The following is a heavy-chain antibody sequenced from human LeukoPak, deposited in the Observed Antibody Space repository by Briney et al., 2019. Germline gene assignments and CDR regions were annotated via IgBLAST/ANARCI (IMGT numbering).Heavy chain of an antibody. CDR2: ISGSGGST. J-gene: IGHJ4*02. CDR1: GFTFSSYA. V-gene: IGHV3-23*01. CDR3: ANIAVAGSHFDY. D-gene: IGHD6-19*01. Sequence: GGSLRLSCAASGFTFSSYAMSWVRQAPGKGLEWVSAISGSGGSTYYADSVRGRFTISRDNSKNTLYLQMNSLRAEDTAVYYCANIAVAGSHFDYWGQGTLVTVSS.